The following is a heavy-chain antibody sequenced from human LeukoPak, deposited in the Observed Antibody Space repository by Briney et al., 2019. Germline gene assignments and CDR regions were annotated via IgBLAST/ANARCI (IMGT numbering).Heavy chain of an antibody. D-gene: IGHD2-8*01. J-gene: IGHJ6*03. CDR3: ARESTVLTPYYYYYYYMDV. CDR1: GGSFSGYY. V-gene: IGHV4-4*07. Sequence: PSETLSLTCAVYGGSFSGYYWSWIRQPAGKGLEWIGRVYNSGSTNYNPSLKSRVTMSVDTSKNQFSLKLTSVTAADTAVYYCARESTVLTPYYYYYYYMDVWGTGTTVTVSS. CDR2: VYNSGST.